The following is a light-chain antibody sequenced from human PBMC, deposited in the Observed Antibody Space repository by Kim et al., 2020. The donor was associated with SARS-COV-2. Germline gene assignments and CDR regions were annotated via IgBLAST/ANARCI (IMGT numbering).Light chain of an antibody. V-gene: IGLV3-1*01. Sequence: LSPGQSARITCAGDQLGDKYACWYQQNPGHPPLLVIYQDSKRPLGIPERFSGSNSGNTATLTISGTQAMDEADYYCQAWDSSTEVFGTGPKVTVL. CDR1: QLGDKY. CDR2: QDS. CDR3: QAWDSSTEV. J-gene: IGLJ1*01.